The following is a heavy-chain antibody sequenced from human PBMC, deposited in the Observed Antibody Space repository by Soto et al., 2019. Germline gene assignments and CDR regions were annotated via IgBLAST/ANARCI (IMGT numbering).Heavy chain of an antibody. V-gene: IGHV3-33*01. Sequence: GGSLRLSCAASGFTFSSYGMHWVRQAPGKGLEWVAVIWYDGSNKYYADPVKGRFTISRDNSKNTLYLQMNSLRAEDTAVYYCAREGIYYYYGMDVWGQGTTVTVSS. J-gene: IGHJ6*02. CDR3: AREGIYYYYGMDV. CDR1: GFTFSSYG. CDR2: IWYDGSNK.